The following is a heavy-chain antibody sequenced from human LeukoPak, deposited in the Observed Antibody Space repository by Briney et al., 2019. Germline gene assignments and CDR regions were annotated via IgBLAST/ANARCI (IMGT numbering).Heavy chain of an antibody. D-gene: IGHD6-19*01. V-gene: IGHV3-7*01. J-gene: IGHJ4*02. CDR1: GFTFSGYW. CDR2: IKQDGSEK. Sequence: PGGSLRPSCAASGFTFSGYWMSWVRQAPGKGLEWVAKIKQDGSEKYYVDSVKGRFTISRDNAKNSLYLQMSSLRAEDTAVYYCASPNTSGWYRPFYYWGQGTLVTVSS. CDR3: ASPNTSGWYRPFYY.